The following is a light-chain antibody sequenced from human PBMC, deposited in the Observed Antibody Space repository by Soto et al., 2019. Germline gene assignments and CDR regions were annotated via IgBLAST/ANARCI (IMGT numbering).Light chain of an antibody. CDR2: DAS. V-gene: IGKV3-15*01. CDR1: QSVSDN. CDR3: QHFNNWPL. Sequence: EIVMTQSPATLSVSPGERATLSCRASQSVSDNLAWYQQRPGQAPRLLISDASTRATGIPARFSGSGSGTEFTLTISSLQSEDFAVYYCQHFNNWPLFGQGTKVEIK. J-gene: IGKJ1*01.